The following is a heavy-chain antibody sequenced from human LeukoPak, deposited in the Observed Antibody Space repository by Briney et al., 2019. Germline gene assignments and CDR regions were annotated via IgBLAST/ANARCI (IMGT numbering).Heavy chain of an antibody. D-gene: IGHD3-3*01. Sequence: PGGSLRLSCAASGFTFGSYSMNWVRQAPGKGLEWVSSISSSSSYIYYADSVKGRFTISRDNAKNSLYLQMNSLRAEDTAVYYCARDTTFLHYDFWSGYLTKFDYRGQGTLVTVSS. CDR3: ARDTTFLHYDFWSGYLTKFDY. J-gene: IGHJ4*02. V-gene: IGHV3-21*01. CDR1: GFTFGSYS. CDR2: ISSSSSYI.